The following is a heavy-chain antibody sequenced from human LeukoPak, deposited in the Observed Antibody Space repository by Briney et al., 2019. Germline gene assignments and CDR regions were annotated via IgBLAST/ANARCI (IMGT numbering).Heavy chain of an antibody. J-gene: IGHJ3*02. CDR3: ARRMARGFLRGGAFDI. Sequence: PSETLSLTCAVSGGSISSSNWWSWVRQPPGKGLEWIGEIYHSGSTNYNPSLKSRVTISVDTSKNQFSLKLSSVTAADTAVYYCARRMARGFLRGGAFDIWGQGTMVTVSS. CDR1: GGSISSSNW. CDR2: IYHSGST. V-gene: IGHV4-4*02. D-gene: IGHD2/OR15-2a*01.